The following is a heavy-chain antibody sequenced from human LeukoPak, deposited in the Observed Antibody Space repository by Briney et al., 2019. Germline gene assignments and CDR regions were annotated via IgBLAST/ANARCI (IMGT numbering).Heavy chain of an antibody. CDR3: ARLYDSSGSLA. Sequence: GESLQISCKGSGYSFTSNWIGWVRQMTGKGLEWMGIIYAGYSDTRYSPSFQGQVTISADKSNSTVYLQWNSLKASDTAMYYCARLYDSSGSLAWGQGTLVTVSS. CDR1: GYSFTSNW. J-gene: IGHJ5*02. V-gene: IGHV5-51*01. CDR2: IYAGYSDT. D-gene: IGHD3-22*01.